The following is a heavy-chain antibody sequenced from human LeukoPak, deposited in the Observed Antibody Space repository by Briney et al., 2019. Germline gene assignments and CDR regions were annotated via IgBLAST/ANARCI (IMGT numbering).Heavy chain of an antibody. D-gene: IGHD2-2*01. Sequence: SETLSLTCTVSGAYNWGWIRQPPGKGLEWIGSIYYSGSTSYNPSLKSRLTISVDTSKNQFSLKLSSVAAADTAVYYCARLMPTCSSTSCRRSAFDIWGQGTMVTVSS. V-gene: IGHV4-39*01. CDR1: GAYN. CDR2: IYYSGST. J-gene: IGHJ3*02. CDR3: ARLMPTCSSTSCRRSAFDI.